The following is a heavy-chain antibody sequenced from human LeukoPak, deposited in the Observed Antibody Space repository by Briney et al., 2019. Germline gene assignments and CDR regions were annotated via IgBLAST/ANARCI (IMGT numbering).Heavy chain of an antibody. CDR2: INHSGST. Sequence: SETLSLTCAVYGGSFSGYYWSWISQPPGKGLEWIGEINHSGSTNYNPSLRSRATISEDTSKNQFSLKLSSVAAADTAVYYCARGTVGATHLDYWGQGTLVTVSS. CDR3: ARGTVGATHLDY. D-gene: IGHD1-26*01. J-gene: IGHJ4*02. CDR1: GGSFSGYY. V-gene: IGHV4-34*01.